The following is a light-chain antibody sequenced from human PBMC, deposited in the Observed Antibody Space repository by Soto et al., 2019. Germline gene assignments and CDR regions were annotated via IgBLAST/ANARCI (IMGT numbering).Light chain of an antibody. CDR2: GAS. CDR1: QGLTSNF. CDR3: QQYVTAPRT. J-gene: IGKJ1*01. V-gene: IGKV3-20*01. Sequence: EIVMTHSPATLSVSPGERATLSCRASQGLTSNFLAWYQQKPGQAPSLLIYGASNRATGVPDRFSGGGSGTDFTLTISRLEPEDFAVYFCQQYVTAPRTFGQGTKVDNK.